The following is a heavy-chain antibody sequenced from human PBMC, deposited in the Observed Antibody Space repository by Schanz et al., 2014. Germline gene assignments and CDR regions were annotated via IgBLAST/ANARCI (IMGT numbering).Heavy chain of an antibody. J-gene: IGHJ5*02. CDR1: GFTFSSSS. CDR2: INNAGSDT. D-gene: IGHD3-16*01. CDR3: ARGAGGLDT. V-gene: IGHV3-74*02. Sequence: VQLVESGGGLVKPGGSLRLSCAASGFTFSSSSMNWVRQGPGSGLVWVSHINNAGSDTTYADSVKGRFTISRDNTRNTLYLQMNSLSAEDTAVYYCARGAGGLDTWGQGTPVTVSS.